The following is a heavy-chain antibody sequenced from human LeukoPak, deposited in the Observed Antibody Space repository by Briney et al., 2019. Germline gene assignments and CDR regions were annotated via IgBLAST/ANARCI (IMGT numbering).Heavy chain of an antibody. D-gene: IGHD5-24*01. V-gene: IGHV3-23*01. CDR3: AKDGARDGYNYPDH. Sequence: VGSLRLSCAASGFTFSNYGMSWVRQAPGKGLEWVSDISGSGDFTYYADSVKGRFTISRDKSKNTLYLQMNSLRVEDTAVYYCAKDGARDGYNYPDHWGQGTLVTVSS. CDR2: ISGSGDFT. CDR1: GFTFSNYG. J-gene: IGHJ4*02.